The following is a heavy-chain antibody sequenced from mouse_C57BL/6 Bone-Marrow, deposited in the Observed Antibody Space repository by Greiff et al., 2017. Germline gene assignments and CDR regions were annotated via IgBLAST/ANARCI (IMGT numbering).Heavy chain of an antibody. V-gene: IGHV14-4*01. J-gene: IGHJ3*01. Sequence: VQLQQSGAELVRPGASVKLSCTASGFNIKDDYMHWVKQRPEQGLEWIGWIDPENGDPEYASKFQGKATITADTSSNTAYLQLSSLTSEDTAVYYCTTPYYSNPFAYWGQGTLVTVSA. D-gene: IGHD2-5*01. CDR1: GFNIKDDY. CDR2: IDPENGDP. CDR3: TTPYYSNPFAY.